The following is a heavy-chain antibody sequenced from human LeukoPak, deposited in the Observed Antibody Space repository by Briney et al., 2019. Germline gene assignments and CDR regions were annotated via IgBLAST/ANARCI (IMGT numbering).Heavy chain of an antibody. Sequence: GGSLRLSCAASGFTFSTYTMAWVRQAPGKGLEWVSGISSGGGSTYYADSVKGRFTISRDNSKNTLDLEMNSLRAEDTAVYYCAKDVGGYYFTYWSGCFDHWGQGTLVTVSS. D-gene: IGHD3-10*01. CDR1: GFTFSTYT. CDR2: ISSGGGST. CDR3: AKDVGGYYFTYWSGCFDH. J-gene: IGHJ4*02. V-gene: IGHV3-23*01.